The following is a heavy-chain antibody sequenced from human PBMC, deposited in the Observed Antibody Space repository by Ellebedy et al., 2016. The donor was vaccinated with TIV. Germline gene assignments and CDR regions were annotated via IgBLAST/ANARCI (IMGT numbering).Heavy chain of an antibody. CDR2: IGTAGDT. J-gene: IGHJ4*03. CDR1: GFTFSCSD. V-gene: IGHV3-13*01. Sequence: GESLKISCAASGFTFSCSDMHWVRQGTGKGLEWVSAIGTAGDTYYPGSVKGRFTISRENAKNSLYLQITSLRAEDTAVYYCARVRFGDTAVDYWGQGTLVTVSS. CDR3: ARVRFGDTAVDY. D-gene: IGHD2-21*01.